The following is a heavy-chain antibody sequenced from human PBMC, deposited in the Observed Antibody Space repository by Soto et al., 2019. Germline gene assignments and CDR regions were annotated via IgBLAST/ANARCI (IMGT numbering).Heavy chain of an antibody. D-gene: IGHD5-12*01. Sequence: SETLSLTCAVYGGSFSGYYWSWIRQPPGKGLEWIGEINHSGSTNYNPSLKSRVTISVDTSKNQFSLKLSSVTAADTAVYYCARRGEKDFDYWCQGTLVTVSS. CDR3: ARRGEKDFDY. CDR2: INHSGST. V-gene: IGHV4-34*01. CDR1: GGSFSGYY. J-gene: IGHJ4*02.